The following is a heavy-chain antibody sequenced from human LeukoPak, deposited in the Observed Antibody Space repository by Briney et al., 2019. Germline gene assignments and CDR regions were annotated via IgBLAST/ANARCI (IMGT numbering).Heavy chain of an antibody. V-gene: IGHV4-59*01. CDR3: AGMTTVTTFDY. CDR1: GGSMSSYY. D-gene: IGHD4-17*01. J-gene: IGHJ4*02. Sequence: SETLSLTCTVSGGSMSSYYWSWIRQPPGKGLEWIGYIYYSGSTNYNPSLKSRVTISVDTSKNQFSLKLSSVTAADTAVYYCAGMTTVTTFDYWGQGTLVTASS. CDR2: IYYSGST.